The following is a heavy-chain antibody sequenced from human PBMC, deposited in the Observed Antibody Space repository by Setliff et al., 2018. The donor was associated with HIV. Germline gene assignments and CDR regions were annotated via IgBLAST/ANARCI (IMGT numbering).Heavy chain of an antibody. CDR3: ARASYYYDSSGWVDY. CDR2: ISSSSSYT. J-gene: IGHJ4*02. V-gene: IGHV3-11*03. D-gene: IGHD3-22*01. CDR1: GFTFSDYY. Sequence: PGGSLRLSCAAPGFTFSDYYMSWIRQAPGKGLEWVSYISSSSSYTNYADSVKGRFTISRDNAKNSLYLQMNSLRAEDTAVYYCARASYYYDSSGWVDYWGQGTLVTVSS.